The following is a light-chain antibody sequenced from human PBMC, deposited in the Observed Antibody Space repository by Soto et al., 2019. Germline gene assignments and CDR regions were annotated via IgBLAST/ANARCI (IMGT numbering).Light chain of an antibody. CDR2: GAS. Sequence: IVMTQSPATLSVSPGERATLSCRASQRVSSNLAWYQQKPGQAPRLLIYGASTRATGIPARFSGSGSGTEFTLTISSLQSEDFAVYYCQQYNNWPPKTFGQGTKVEIQ. CDR3: QQYNNWPPKT. CDR1: QRVSSN. V-gene: IGKV3-15*01. J-gene: IGKJ1*01.